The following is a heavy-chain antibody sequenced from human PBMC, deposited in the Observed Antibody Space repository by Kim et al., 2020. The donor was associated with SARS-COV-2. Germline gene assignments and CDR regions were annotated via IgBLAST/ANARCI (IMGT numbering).Heavy chain of an antibody. D-gene: IGHD3-9*01. Sequence: RGSLRLSCAASGFTFSSYGMHWVRQAPGKGLEWVAVISYDGSNKYYADSVKGRFTISRDNSKNTLYLQMNSLRAEDTAVYYCASGYDILTGYYNVGGLDYWGQGTLVTVSS. V-gene: IGHV3-33*05. CDR1: GFTFSSYG. J-gene: IGHJ4*02. CDR2: ISYDGSNK. CDR3: ASGYDILTGYYNVGGLDY.